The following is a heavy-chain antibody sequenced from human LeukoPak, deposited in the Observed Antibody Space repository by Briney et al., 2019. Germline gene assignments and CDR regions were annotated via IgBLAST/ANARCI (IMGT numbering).Heavy chain of an antibody. CDR2: ISVNGEIA. V-gene: IGHV3-23*01. CDR3: AQGYSSGWYPY. CDR1: GLSVSRLG. Sequence: GGSLTLSCAVSGLSVSRLGMSWVRQSPGKGLEWISAISVNGEIAYYADSVKGRFIISRDNSKNTLYLQLSSLRAEDTAVYYCAQGYSSGWYPYWGQGSLVSVSS. J-gene: IGHJ4*02. D-gene: IGHD6-19*01.